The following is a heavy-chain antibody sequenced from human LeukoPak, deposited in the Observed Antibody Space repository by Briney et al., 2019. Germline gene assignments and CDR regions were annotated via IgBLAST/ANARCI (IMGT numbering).Heavy chain of an antibody. CDR2: IYYSGST. J-gene: IGHJ4*02. D-gene: IGHD5-18*01. CDR3: ARDSVDTAMVTDY. Sequence: SETLSLTCTVSGGSISSSSYYWGWIRQPPGKGLEWIGSIYYSGSTYYNPSLKSRVTISVDTSKNQFSLKLSSVTAADTAVYYCARDSVDTAMVTDYWGQGTLVTVSS. V-gene: IGHV4-39*07. CDR1: GGSISSSSYY.